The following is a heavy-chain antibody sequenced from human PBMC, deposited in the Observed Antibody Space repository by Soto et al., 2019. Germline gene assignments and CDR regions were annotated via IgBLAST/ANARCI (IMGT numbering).Heavy chain of an antibody. Sequence: QIQLVQSGAELKKPGASVRVSCKASGYIFTNFGISWVRQAPGQGLEWMGWISTYNANTNYAQSLQGRVTMTTDTSTSTAYMDLRSLRSDDTAMYYCAKTSYYYDSRGYYFVSFVDYWGQGTLVTVSS. J-gene: IGHJ4*02. CDR2: ISTYNANT. V-gene: IGHV1-18*01. CDR1: GYIFTNFG. D-gene: IGHD3-22*01. CDR3: AKTSYYYDSRGYYFVSFVDY.